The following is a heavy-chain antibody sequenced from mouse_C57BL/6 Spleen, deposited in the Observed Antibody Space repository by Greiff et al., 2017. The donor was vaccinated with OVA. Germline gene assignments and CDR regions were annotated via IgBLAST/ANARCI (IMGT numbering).Heavy chain of an antibody. D-gene: IGHD2-3*01. CDR1: GYTFTSSG. J-gene: IGHJ2*01. V-gene: IGHV1-81*01. CDR3: AEHLDDGY. Sequence: QVQLQQSGAELARPGASVKLSCKASGYTFTSSGISWVKQRTGQGLEWIGEIYPRSGNTYYNEKFKGKATLTADKSSSTAYMELRSLTSDDLAVYFCAEHLDDGYWGQGTALTVSS. CDR2: IYPRSGNT.